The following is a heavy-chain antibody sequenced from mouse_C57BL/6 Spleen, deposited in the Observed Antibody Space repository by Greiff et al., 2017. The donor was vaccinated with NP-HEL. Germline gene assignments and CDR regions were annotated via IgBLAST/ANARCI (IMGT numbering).Heavy chain of an antibody. D-gene: IGHD1-1*01. CDR2: INPNNGGT. CDR3: ARCPYYYGSSGYFDV. CDR1: GYTFTDYN. Sequence: VQLQQSGPELVKPGASVKIPCKASGYTFTDYNMDWVKQSHGKSLEWIGDINPNNGGTIYNQKFKGKATLTVDKSSSTAYMELRSLTSEDTAVYYCARCPYYYGSSGYFDVWGTGTTVTVSS. J-gene: IGHJ1*03. V-gene: IGHV1-18*01.